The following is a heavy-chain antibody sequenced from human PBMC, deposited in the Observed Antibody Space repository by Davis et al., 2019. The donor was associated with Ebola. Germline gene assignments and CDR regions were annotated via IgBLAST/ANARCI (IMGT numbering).Heavy chain of an antibody. Sequence: SETLSLTCTVSGGSISSYYWSWIRQPPGKGLEWIGYIYYSGSTNYNPSLKSRVTISVDTSKNQFSLKLSSVTAADTAVYYCARRRPTIAARPGMFDYWGQGTLVTVSS. V-gene: IGHV4-59*12. CDR3: ARRRPTIAARPGMFDY. J-gene: IGHJ4*02. CDR2: IYYSGST. D-gene: IGHD6-6*01. CDR1: GGSISSYY.